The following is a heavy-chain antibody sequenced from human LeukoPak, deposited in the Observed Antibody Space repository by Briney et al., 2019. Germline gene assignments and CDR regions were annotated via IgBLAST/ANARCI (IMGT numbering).Heavy chain of an antibody. CDR2: ISGSGGTI. J-gene: IGHJ4*02. CDR1: GSTSGIYE. D-gene: IGHD4-17*01. CDR3: ARASTVTSYYFDS. Sequence: AGRSQTHAAAPAGSTSGIYEWSWVRQTQRKGLEWVSYISGSGGTIYYADSVKGRFTISRDNAKNSLYLQMNSLRAEDTAVYYCARASTVTSYYFDSWGQGTLVTVSS. V-gene: IGHV3-48*03.